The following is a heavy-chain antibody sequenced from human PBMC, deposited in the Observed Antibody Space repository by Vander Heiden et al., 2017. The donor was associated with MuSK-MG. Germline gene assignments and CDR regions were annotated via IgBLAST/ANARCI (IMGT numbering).Heavy chain of an antibody. V-gene: IGHV1-69-2*01. CDR1: GYTFTDYH. CDR3: AAGYHEESAHTYFGG. J-gene: IGHJ4*02. D-gene: IGHD5-18*01. CDR2: VDPENGKT. Sequence: EVQLVQSGAEVKKPGATLKISCKVSGYTFTDYHMHWVQQATGKGLDCMGLVDPENGKTPYAEQGLGRVTITAATSTDTAYMELRTLRFEDTAVYYWAAGYHEESAHTYFGGLGQGARVPVS.